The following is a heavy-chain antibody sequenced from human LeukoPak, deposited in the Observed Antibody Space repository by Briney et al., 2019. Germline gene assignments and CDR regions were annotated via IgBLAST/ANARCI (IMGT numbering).Heavy chain of an antibody. CDR2: INHSGST. CDR1: GGSFSGYY. J-gene: IGHJ4*02. CDR3: ARGQRRSKIDY. Sequence: SETLSLTCAVYGGSFSGYYWSWIRQPPGKGLEWIGEINHSGSTYYNPSLKSRVTISVDTSKNQFSLKLSSVTAADTAVYYCARGQRRSKIDYWGQGTLVTVSS. V-gene: IGHV4-34*01.